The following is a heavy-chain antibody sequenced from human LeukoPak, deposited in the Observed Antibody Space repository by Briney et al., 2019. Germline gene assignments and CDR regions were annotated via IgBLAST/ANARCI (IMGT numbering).Heavy chain of an antibody. CDR2: FDPEHADT. D-gene: IGHD5-18*01. V-gene: IGHV1-24*01. Sequence: ASVKVSCKVSGYTLTELSIHWVRQAPGKGLEWMGGFDPEHADTVYAQNFQGRVTMTEGTSTDTAYLELRSLRSEDTAVYYCAAEFHTAFDYWGQGTLVTVSS. J-gene: IGHJ4*02. CDR3: AAEFHTAFDY. CDR1: GYTLTELS.